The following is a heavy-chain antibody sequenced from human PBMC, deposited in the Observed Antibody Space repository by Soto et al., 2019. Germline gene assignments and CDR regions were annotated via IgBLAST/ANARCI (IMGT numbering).Heavy chain of an antibody. J-gene: IGHJ5*02. CDR1: GFTFSSYS. V-gene: IGHV3-21*01. D-gene: IGHD6-13*01. CDR2: ISSSSSYI. CDR3: ARDTPSFSSSWETVSWFDP. Sequence: EVQLVESGGGLVKPGGSLRLSCAASGFTFSSYSMNWVRQAPGKGLEWVSSISSSSSYIYYADSVKGRFTISRDNAKNSLYLQMNSLRAEDTAVYYCARDTPSFSSSWETVSWFDPWGQGTLVTVSS.